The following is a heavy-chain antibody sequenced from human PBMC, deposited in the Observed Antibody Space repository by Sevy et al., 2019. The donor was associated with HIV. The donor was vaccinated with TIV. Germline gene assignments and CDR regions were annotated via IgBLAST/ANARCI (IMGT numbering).Heavy chain of an antibody. Sequence: GGSLRLSCAASGFTFSSYGMHWVRQAPAKGLEWVAVIWYEGSNKYYADSVKGRVTMSRDNSKNTAYLQMNSLRDEDTAVYYCARGLAALPGYYYGMDVWGQGTTVTVSS. J-gene: IGHJ6*02. CDR3: ARGLAALPGYYYGMDV. D-gene: IGHD6-6*01. V-gene: IGHV3-33*01. CDR2: IWYEGSNK. CDR1: GFTFSSYG.